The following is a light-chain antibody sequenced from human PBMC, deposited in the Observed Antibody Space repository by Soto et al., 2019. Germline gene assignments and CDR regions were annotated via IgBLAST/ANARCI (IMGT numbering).Light chain of an antibody. J-gene: IGKJ1*01. CDR2: GAS. Sequence: EIVLTHSPCTLSLSLGERATLSCRASQSVSNNYLAWYQQKPGQAPRLLIYGASNRATGIPDRFSGSGSGTDFTLTISRLEPEDFAVYYCQQYGSSGTFGQGTKV. CDR3: QQYGSSGT. CDR1: QSVSNNY. V-gene: IGKV3-20*01.